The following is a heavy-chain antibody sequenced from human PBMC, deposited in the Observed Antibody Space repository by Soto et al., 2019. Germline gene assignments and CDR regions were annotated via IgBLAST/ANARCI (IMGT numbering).Heavy chain of an antibody. CDR1: GFTFSAYS. J-gene: IGHJ4*02. V-gene: IGHV3-23*01. CDR3: ARGLIYDSSGYYFDY. Sequence: GGSLRLSCAASGFTFSAYSMIWVRQAPGKGLEWVSVISGGGSITYYADSVKGRFTISRDNSKDTLYLQMNSLRREDTAVYYCARGLIYDSSGYYFDYWGQGTLVTVSS. CDR2: ISGGGSIT. D-gene: IGHD3-22*01.